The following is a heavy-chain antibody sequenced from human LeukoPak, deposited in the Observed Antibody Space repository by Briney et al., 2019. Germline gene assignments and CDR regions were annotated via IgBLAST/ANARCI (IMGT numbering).Heavy chain of an antibody. CDR3: ARRGVPTAVHRFAFDI. CDR2: IHHSGST. CDR1: GYSINNGYY. D-gene: IGHD2-2*01. V-gene: IGHV4-38-2*01. J-gene: IGHJ3*02. Sequence: KPSETLSLTCAVSGYSINNGYYWGWIRQSPGMGLEWIGSIHHSGSTYYNPSLRSRVTMSVDTSKNQFSLKLNSLTAADTAVYYCARRGVPTAVHRFAFDIWGRGTMVTVSS.